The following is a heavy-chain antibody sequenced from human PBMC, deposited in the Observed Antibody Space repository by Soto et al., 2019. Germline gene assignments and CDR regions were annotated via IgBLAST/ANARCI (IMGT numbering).Heavy chain of an antibody. V-gene: IGHV3-11*01. CDR1: GFTFSDYY. J-gene: IGHJ4*02. Sequence: QVQLVESGGGLVKPGGSLRLSCAASGFTFSDYYMSWIRQAPGKGLEWVSYISSSGSTIYYADSVKGRFTISRDNAKNSLYLQMNSLRAEDTAVYYCARVLPWERYCSGGSCYSADYWGQGTLVTVSS. D-gene: IGHD2-15*01. CDR3: ARVLPWERYCSGGSCYSADY. CDR2: ISSSGSTI.